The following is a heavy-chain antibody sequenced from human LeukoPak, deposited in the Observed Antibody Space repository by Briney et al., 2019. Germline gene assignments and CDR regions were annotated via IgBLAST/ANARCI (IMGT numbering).Heavy chain of an antibody. CDR2: IYTGGST. CDR3: AKGFGKAAADVFGGYTMDV. V-gene: IGHV3-66*02. J-gene: IGHJ6*02. CDR1: GFTVNSNY. Sequence: GVSLRLSCVASGFTVNSNYMSWVRQAPGKGLEWVSLIYTGGSTYYADSVRGRFTISRDNSKNTLYLQMNSLRPEDTAIYYCAKGFGKAAADVFGGYTMDVWGRGTTVTVSS. D-gene: IGHD6-13*01.